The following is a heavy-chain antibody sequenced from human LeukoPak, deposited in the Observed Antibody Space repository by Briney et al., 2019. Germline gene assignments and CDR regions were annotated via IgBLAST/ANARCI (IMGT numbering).Heavy chain of an antibody. J-gene: IGHJ4*02. Sequence: SETLSLTCIVSGGSVSRDNYYWTWIRQAPRKGLEWIGYVYYSGSTNYNPSLKSRVSISLDMSKNQFSLKLNSVTAADTAVYYCARWVAAASLDYWGQGTLVTVSS. CDR3: ARWVAAASLDY. V-gene: IGHV4-61*01. D-gene: IGHD6-13*01. CDR2: VYYSGST. CDR1: GGSVSRDNYY.